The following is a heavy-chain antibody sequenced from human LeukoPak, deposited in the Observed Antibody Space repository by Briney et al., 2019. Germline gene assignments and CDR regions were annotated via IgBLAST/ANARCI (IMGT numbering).Heavy chain of an antibody. CDR3: AKSYYDFWSGYLPFDY. J-gene: IGHJ4*02. V-gene: IGHV3-23*01. CDR2: ISGSGGST. Sequence: GGSLRLSCAASGFTFNSYAVSWVRQAPGKGLEWVSAISGSGGSTYYADSVKGRFTISRDNSKNTLYLQMNSLRAEDTAVYYCAKSYYDFWSGYLPFDYWGQGTLVTVSS. D-gene: IGHD3-3*01. CDR1: GFTFNSYA.